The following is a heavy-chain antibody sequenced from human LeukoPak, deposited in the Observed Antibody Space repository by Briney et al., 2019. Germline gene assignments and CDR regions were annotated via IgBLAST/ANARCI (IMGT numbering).Heavy chain of an antibody. V-gene: IGHV3-30*18. CDR1: GFTFSSYG. J-gene: IGHJ4*02. CDR3: AKDSGWYEKHFDY. CDR2: ISYDGSNK. Sequence: PGRSLRLSCAASGFTFSSYGMHWVRQAPGKGLEWVAVISYDGSNKYYADSVKGRFTISRDNSKNTLYLQMNSLRAEDTAVYYCAKDSGWYEKHFDYWGQGTLVTVSS. D-gene: IGHD6-19*01.